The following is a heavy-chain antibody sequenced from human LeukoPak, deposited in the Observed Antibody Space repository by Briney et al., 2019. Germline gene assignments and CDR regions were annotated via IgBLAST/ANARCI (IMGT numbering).Heavy chain of an antibody. D-gene: IGHD5-24*01. CDR2: IYNSGST. V-gene: IGHV4-59*01. Sequence: KPSETLSLTCTVSGGSISSYYWSWIRQPPGKGLEWIGYIYNSGSTNHNPSLRSRVTISVDTSKNQFSLKLSSVTAADTAVYYCAKSWRPRRWPDSFDPRGQGTLVTVSS. CDR1: GGSISSYY. CDR3: AKSWRPRRWPDSFDP. J-gene: IGHJ5*02.